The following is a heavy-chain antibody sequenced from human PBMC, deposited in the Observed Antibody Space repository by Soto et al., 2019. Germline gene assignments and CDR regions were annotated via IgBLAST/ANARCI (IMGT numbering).Heavy chain of an antibody. Sequence: SETLSLTCTVSGGSISSYYWSWIRQPPGKGLEWIGYIYYSGSTNYNPSLKSRVTISVDTSKNQFSLKLSSVTAADTAVYYCARTPIKFDEGLNWFDPWGQGTLVTVS. J-gene: IGHJ5*02. CDR3: ARTPIKFDEGLNWFDP. CDR1: GGSISSYY. V-gene: IGHV4-59*08. CDR2: IYYSGST. D-gene: IGHD3-9*01.